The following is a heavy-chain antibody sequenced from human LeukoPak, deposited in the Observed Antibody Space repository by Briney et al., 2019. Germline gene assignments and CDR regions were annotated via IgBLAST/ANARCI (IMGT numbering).Heavy chain of an antibody. CDR3: ATTYGSGPH. D-gene: IGHD3-3*01. CDR2: IHPGSVST. J-gene: IGHJ4*02. CDR1: GYTFTSHH. Sequence: ASVKVSCKASGYTFTSHHMHLVRQAPGQGLEWMGMIHPGSVSTTYAQKLQGRVTMTKDTSTSTVYMELSSLRSEDTAVYYCATTYGSGPHWGQGTLVTVSS. V-gene: IGHV1-46*01.